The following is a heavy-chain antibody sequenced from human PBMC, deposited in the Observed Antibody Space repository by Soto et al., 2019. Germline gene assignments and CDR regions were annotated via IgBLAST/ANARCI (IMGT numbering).Heavy chain of an antibody. V-gene: IGHV4-30-4*08. CDR3: ATMGTPVTGLYYFDY. D-gene: IGHD4-17*01. J-gene: IGHJ4*02. CDR1: GGSISNGYYY. Sequence: PSETLSLTCTVSGGSISNGYYYWSWVRQNPGKGLEWIGHIYHSGRTYYNPSLKSRVTISVDTSKNQFSLNLSSVTAADTAVYYCATMGTPVTGLYYFDYWGQGTLVTVSS. CDR2: IYHSGRT.